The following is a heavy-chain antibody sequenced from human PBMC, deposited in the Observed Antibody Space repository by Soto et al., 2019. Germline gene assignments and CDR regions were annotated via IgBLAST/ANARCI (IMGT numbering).Heavy chain of an antibody. Sequence: SETLSLTCTVSGGSISSGGYYWSWIRQHPGKGLEWIGYIYYSGSTYYNPSLKSRVTISVDTSKNQFSLKLSSVTAADTAVYYCATVDTAMTIDYWGQGTLVTVSS. CDR3: ATVDTAMTIDY. V-gene: IGHV4-31*03. CDR1: GGSISSGGYY. CDR2: IYYSGST. J-gene: IGHJ4*02. D-gene: IGHD5-18*01.